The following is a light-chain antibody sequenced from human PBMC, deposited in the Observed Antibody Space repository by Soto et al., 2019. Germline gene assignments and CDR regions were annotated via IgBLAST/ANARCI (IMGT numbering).Light chain of an antibody. CDR2: GAF. CDR1: QRVNNN. CDR3: PQYKEWPLT. Sequence: DILLTQSPATLSLSPGERATLYCGASQRVNNNLAWYQQKPGQAPSLLIYGAFTRATGIPARFSGTGSGTEFTLTISSLQSEDFALYFCPQYKEWPLTVGQGTK. V-gene: IGKV3-15*01. J-gene: IGKJ1*01.